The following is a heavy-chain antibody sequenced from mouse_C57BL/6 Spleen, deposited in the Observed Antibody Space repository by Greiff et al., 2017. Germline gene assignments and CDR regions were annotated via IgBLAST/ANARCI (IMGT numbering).Heavy chain of an antibody. CDR2: INPSTGGT. Sequence: VQLKQSGPELVKPGASVKISCKASGYSFTGYYMNWVKQSPEKSLEWIGEINPSTGGTTYNQKFKAKATLTVDKSSSTAYMQLKSLTSEDSAVYYCARSNYVPYWGQGTLVTVSA. D-gene: IGHD2-5*01. CDR3: ARSNYVPY. J-gene: IGHJ3*01. V-gene: IGHV1-42*01. CDR1: GYSFTGYY.